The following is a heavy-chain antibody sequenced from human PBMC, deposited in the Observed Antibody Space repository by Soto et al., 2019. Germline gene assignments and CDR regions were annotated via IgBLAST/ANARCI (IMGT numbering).Heavy chain of an antibody. CDR2: IYSGGDT. V-gene: IGHV3-53*01. D-gene: IGHD3-16*02. Sequence: GGSLRLSCAASGFTVSSNYMSWVRQAPGKGLEWVSVIYSGGDTYYADSVKGRFTSSRDISKNTLYLQLNSLTAEDTAVYYCARGLITFGGLIVNYFDNWGQGTLVTVSS. CDR3: ARGLITFGGLIVNYFDN. J-gene: IGHJ4*02. CDR1: GFTVSSNY.